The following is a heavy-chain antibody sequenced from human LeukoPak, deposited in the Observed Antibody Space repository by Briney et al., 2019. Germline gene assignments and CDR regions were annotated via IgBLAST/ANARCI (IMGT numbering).Heavy chain of an antibody. D-gene: IGHD3-16*01. CDR3: ARETVMRGGPDAFDI. CDR1: GDSVSSNTAV. J-gene: IGHJ3*02. CDR2: TYYRPKWYG. Sequence: SQTLSLTCAISGDSVSSNTAVWSWIRQSPSRGLEWLGRTYYRPKWYGDSAVSMKGRISITPDTSKNQFSLQLNSVTPDDTAMYYCARETVMRGGPDAFDIWGQGTMVTVSS. V-gene: IGHV6-1*01.